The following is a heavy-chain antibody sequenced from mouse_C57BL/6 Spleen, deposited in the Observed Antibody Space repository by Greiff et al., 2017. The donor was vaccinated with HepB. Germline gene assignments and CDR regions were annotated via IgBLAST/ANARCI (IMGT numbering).Heavy chain of an antibody. J-gene: IGHJ2*01. D-gene: IGHD4-1*01. CDR1: GYSITSGYY. CDR3: ASLYLTGYFDY. V-gene: IGHV3-6*01. Sequence: EVQLVESGPGLVKPSQSLSLTCSVTGYSITSGYYWNWIRQFPGNKLEWMGYISYDGSNNYNPSLKNRISITRDTSKNQFFLKLNSVTTEDTATYYCASLYLTGYFDYWGQGTTLTVSS. CDR2: ISYDGSN.